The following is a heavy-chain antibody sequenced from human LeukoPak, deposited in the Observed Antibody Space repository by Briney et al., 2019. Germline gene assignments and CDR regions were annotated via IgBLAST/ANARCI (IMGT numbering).Heavy chain of an antibody. CDR3: ARRETYSSSSSGKRNWFDP. CDR2: INHSGST. Sequence: SETLSLTCAVYGGSFSGYYWSWIRQPSGKGLEWIGEINHSGSTNYNPSLKSRVTISVDTSKNQFSLKLSSVTAADTAVYYCARRETYSSSSSGKRNWFDPWGQGTLVTVSS. D-gene: IGHD6-13*01. CDR1: GGSFSGYY. J-gene: IGHJ5*02. V-gene: IGHV4-34*01.